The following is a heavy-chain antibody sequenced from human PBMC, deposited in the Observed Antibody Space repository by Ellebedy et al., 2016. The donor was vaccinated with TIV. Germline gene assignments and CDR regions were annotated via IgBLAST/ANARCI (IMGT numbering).Heavy chain of an antibody. CDR2: ISGSGGST. Sequence: GESLKISXAASGFTFSSYAMSWVRQAPGKGLEWVSAISGSGGSTYYADSVKGRFTISRDNSKNTLYLQMNSLKTEDTAVYYCARDRDLAVFQYWGQGTLVTVSS. CDR1: GFTFSSYA. J-gene: IGHJ4*02. D-gene: IGHD1-14*01. CDR3: ARDRDLAVFQY. V-gene: IGHV3-23*01.